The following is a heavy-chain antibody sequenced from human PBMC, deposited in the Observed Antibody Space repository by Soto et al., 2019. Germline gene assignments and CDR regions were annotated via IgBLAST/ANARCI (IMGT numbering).Heavy chain of an antibody. Sequence: GGSLRLSCAASGFTFSSYGMHWVRQAPGKGLEWVAVIWYDGSNKYYADSVKGRFTISRDNSKNTLYLQMNSLRAEDTAVYYCVRGDYYDNSGPLSDAFDIWGQGTMVTVSS. D-gene: IGHD3-22*01. V-gene: IGHV3-33*01. CDR3: VRGDYYDNSGPLSDAFDI. CDR1: GFTFSSYG. J-gene: IGHJ3*02. CDR2: IWYDGSNK.